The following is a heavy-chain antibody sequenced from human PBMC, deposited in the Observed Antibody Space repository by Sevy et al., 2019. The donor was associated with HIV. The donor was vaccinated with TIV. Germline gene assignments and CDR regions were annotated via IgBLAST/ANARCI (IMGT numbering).Heavy chain of an antibody. V-gene: IGHV4-39*01. CDR2: ISYTGRT. J-gene: IGHJ5*02. CDR1: GVSISGGAYY. CDR3: ARRGDNNWFDP. Sequence: SETLSLTCTVSGVSISGGAYYWGWIRQPPGKGLEWIGSISYTGRTYYNPSLKSRVTISVDTSKNQFSLKLTSVTAADTAVYYCARRGDNNWFDPWGQRTLVTVSS. D-gene: IGHD2-15*01.